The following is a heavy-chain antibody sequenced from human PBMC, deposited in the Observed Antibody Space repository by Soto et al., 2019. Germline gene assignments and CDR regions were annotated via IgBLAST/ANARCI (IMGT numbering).Heavy chain of an antibody. CDR2: ISSDGINK. CDR3: AKPPYGSSWSYYDF. D-gene: IGHD6-13*01. Sequence: QVQLVESGGGVVRPGRSLRLSCAASGITFSTYDMHWVRQAPGKGLEWVAVISSDGINKNYADSLEGRFTISRDNSKNTLYLQMNSLIADATATYYFAKPPYGSSWSYYDFWGQGTLVTVSA. V-gene: IGHV3-30*18. CDR1: GITFSTYD. J-gene: IGHJ4*02.